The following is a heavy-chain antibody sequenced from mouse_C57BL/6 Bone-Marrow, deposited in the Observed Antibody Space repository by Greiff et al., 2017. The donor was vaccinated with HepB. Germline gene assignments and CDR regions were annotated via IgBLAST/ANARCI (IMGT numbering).Heavy chain of an antibody. J-gene: IGHJ2*01. Sequence: VQLQQSGAELARPGASVKLSCKASGYTFTSYGISWVKQRTGQGLEWIGEIYPRSGNTYYNEKFKGKATLTADKSSSTAYMELRSLTSEDSAVYFCARRWAYYSNDYFDYWGQGTTLTVSS. D-gene: IGHD2-5*01. CDR3: ARRWAYYSNDYFDY. CDR1: GYTFTSYG. V-gene: IGHV1-81*01. CDR2: IYPRSGNT.